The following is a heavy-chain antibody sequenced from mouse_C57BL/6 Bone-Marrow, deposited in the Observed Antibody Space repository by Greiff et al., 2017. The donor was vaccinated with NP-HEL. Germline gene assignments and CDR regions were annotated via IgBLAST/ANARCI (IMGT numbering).Heavy chain of an antibody. D-gene: IGHD1-1*01. J-gene: IGHJ2*01. CDR1: GFNINDYY. Sequence: VQLQQSGAELVKPGASVKLSCTASGFNINDYYMHWVKQRPEQGLAWIGRIDPGDGETKYAPKFQGKATITADTSSNTAYLQLSSLTAEDTAVYYCARRSFDYYDLDFDCWGQSTTLTVSS. CDR3: ARRSFDYYDLDFDC. V-gene: IGHV14-2*01. CDR2: IDPGDGET.